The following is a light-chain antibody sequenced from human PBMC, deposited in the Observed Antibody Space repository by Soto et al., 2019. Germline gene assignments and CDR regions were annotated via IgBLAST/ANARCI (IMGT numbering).Light chain of an antibody. J-gene: IGKJ2*01. CDR1: QDISDY. Sequence: DGQRTKYTSSLSASVGDRVSITCRASQDISDYLNWYQQRPGQAPKLLIYAASNLQSGVPSRFTGSESGTDFTLTISSLQPEDFATFYCQQTYRIPYPFGQGTKVDIK. CDR3: QQTYRIPYP. CDR2: AAS. V-gene: IGKV1-39*01.